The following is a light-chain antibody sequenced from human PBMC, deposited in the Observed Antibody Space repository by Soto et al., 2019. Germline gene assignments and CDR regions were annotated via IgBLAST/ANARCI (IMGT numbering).Light chain of an antibody. CDR1: QSVLFSSNNKNY. J-gene: IGKJ1*01. CDR2: WAS. CDR3: QQYGSSPPWT. V-gene: IGKV4-1*01. Sequence: DIVMTQSPDSLAVSLGERATINCKSSQSVLFSSNNKNYLAWYQQKPGQPPKPLIYWASTRESGVPDRFSGSGSGTDFTLTISRLEPEDFAVYYCQQYGSSPPWTFGQGTKVDNK.